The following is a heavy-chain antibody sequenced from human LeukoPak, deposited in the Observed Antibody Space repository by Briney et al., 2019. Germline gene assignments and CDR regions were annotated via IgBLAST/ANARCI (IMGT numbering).Heavy chain of an antibody. D-gene: IGHD6-13*01. CDR1: GGSISSSSYY. Sequence: SETLSLTCTVSGGSISSSSYYWSWIRQPPGKGLEWIGYIYYSGSTNYNPSLKSRVTMSVDTSKNQFSLNLSSVTAADTAVYYCARFSSIAAAFDYWGLGTLVTVSS. CDR3: ARFSSIAAAFDY. J-gene: IGHJ4*02. V-gene: IGHV4-61*05. CDR2: IYYSGST.